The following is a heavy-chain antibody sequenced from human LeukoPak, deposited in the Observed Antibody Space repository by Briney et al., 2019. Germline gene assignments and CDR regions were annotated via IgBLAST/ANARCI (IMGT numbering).Heavy chain of an antibody. Sequence: GGSLRLSCAASGFTFSSYSMNWVRQAPGKGLEWVSSISSSSSYIYYADSVKGRFTISRDNAKNSLYLQMNSLRAEDMAVYYCAIEPLRGVIITSHFDYWGQGTLVTVSS. V-gene: IGHV3-21*01. D-gene: IGHD3-10*01. J-gene: IGHJ4*02. CDR3: AIEPLRGVIITSHFDY. CDR1: GFTFSSYS. CDR2: ISSSSSYI.